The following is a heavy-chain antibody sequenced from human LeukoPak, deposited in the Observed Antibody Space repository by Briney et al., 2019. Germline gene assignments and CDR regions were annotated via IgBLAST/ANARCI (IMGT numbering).Heavy chain of an antibody. Sequence: GGSMRLSCAASGVTFSDYYMRWVRKAPVNGLEWVSYISSSGSTIYYADSVKGRFTISRDNAKNSLYLQMNSLRAEDTAVYYCARAVGRGRFDPCGQGTLVTVSS. CDR1: GVTFSDYY. CDR3: ARAVGRGRFDP. CDR2: ISSSGSTI. V-gene: IGHV3-11*04. J-gene: IGHJ5*02. D-gene: IGHD3-16*01.